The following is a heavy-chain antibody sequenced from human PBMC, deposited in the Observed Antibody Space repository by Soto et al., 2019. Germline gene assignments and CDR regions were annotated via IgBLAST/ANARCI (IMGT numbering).Heavy chain of an antibody. CDR1: GFTFSGYA. CDR2: LSYDGNHN. D-gene: IGHD5-12*01. J-gene: IGHJ4*02. V-gene: IGHV3-30-3*01. CDR3: ARDQEVANSFDY. Sequence: QVQLVESGGGVVQPGRSLRLSCAASGFTFSGYAMHWLRQAPGKGLEWVAVLSYDGNHNYYADSVKGRFTISRDNSKNTLYMQMISLRAEDTAVYYCARDQEVANSFDYWGQGTLVTVSS.